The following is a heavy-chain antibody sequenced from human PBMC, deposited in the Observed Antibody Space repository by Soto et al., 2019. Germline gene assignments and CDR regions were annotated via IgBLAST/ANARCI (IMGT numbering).Heavy chain of an antibody. D-gene: IGHD3-10*01. Sequence: SVKVSCKASGYTFTSYYMHWVRQAPGQGLEWMGGIIPIFGTANYAQKFQGRVTITADESTSTAYMELSSLRSEDTAVYYCARGVRNGYKNWGQGTLVTVSS. V-gene: IGHV1-69*13. CDR3: ARGVRNGYKN. CDR2: IIPIFGTA. J-gene: IGHJ4*02. CDR1: GYTFTSYY.